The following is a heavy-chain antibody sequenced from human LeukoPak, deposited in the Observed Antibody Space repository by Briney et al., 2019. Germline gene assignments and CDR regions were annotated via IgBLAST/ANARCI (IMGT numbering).Heavy chain of an antibody. CDR3: ARVYYYDSSGYLYYYYYYMDV. J-gene: IGHJ6*03. D-gene: IGHD3-22*01. CDR2: ISSSSSTI. CDR1: GFTFSSYS. Sequence: GGSLRLSRAASGFTFSSYSMNWVRQAPGKGLEWVSYISSSSSTIYYADSVKGRFTISRDNAKNSLYLQMNSLRAEDTAVYYCARVYYYDSSGYLYYYYYYMDVWGKGTTVTISS. V-gene: IGHV3-48*01.